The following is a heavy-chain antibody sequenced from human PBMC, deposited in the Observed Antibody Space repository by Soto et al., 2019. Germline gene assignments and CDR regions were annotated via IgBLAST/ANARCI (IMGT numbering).Heavy chain of an antibody. J-gene: IGHJ3*02. CDR1: GGSISSYY. D-gene: IGHD3-22*01. V-gene: IGHV4-59*01. Sequence: SETLSLTCTVSGGSISSYYWSWIRQPPGKGLEWIGYIYYSGSTNYNPSLKSRVTISVDTSKNQVSLKLSSVTAADTAVYYCARAPNYYDSSGYGGKAFDIWGQGTMVTVSS. CDR3: ARAPNYYDSSGYGGKAFDI. CDR2: IYYSGST.